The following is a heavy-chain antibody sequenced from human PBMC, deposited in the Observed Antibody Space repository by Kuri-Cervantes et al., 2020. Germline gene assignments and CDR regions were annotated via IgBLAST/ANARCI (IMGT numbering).Heavy chain of an antibody. CDR2: VSYDGGTK. CDR1: GFIFSYYA. J-gene: IGHJ3*02. D-gene: IGHD6-19*01. Sequence: GESLKISCEASGFIFSYYAFHWVRQAPGRGLEWVAAVSYDGGTKYYADSVKGRFTISRDNSKNTLYLQMNSLRAEDTSIYYCARDRRGFSSGWYRAGGDAFDIWGQGTMVTVSS. CDR3: ARDRRGFSSGWYRAGGDAFDI. V-gene: IGHV3-30-3*01.